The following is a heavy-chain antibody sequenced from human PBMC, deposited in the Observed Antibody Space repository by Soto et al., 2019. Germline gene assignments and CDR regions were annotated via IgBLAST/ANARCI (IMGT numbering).Heavy chain of an antibody. CDR2: IYYSGST. V-gene: IGHV4-59*01. D-gene: IGHD4-4*01. CDR3: ARRRNSNYVWFDP. CDR1: GGSISSYY. Sequence: SETLSLTCTVSGGSISSYYWSWIRQPPGKGLEWIGYIYYSGSTNYNPSLKSRVTISVDTSKNQFSLKLSSVTAADTAVYYCARRRNSNYVWFDPWGQGTLVTVSS. J-gene: IGHJ5*02.